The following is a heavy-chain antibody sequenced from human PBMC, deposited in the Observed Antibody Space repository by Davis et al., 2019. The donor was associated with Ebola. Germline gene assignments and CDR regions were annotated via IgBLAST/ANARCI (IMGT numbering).Heavy chain of an antibody. J-gene: IGHJ4*02. D-gene: IGHD6-19*01. CDR2: IYYSGST. CDR3: ATAVTPDYFDY. V-gene: IGHV4-59*04. Sequence: MPSETLSLTCNAPGGSISSHSWSWIPQPPGKGLEWIGYIYYSGSTYYNPSLKSRVTISVDTSKNQFPLKLSSVTAADTAVYYCATAVTPDYFDYWGQGTLVTVSS. CDR1: GGSISSHS.